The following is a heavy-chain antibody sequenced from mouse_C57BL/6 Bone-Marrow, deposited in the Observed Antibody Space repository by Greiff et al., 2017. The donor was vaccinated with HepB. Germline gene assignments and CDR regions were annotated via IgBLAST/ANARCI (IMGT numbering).Heavy chain of an antibody. Sequence: QVQLQQSGAELARPGASVKLSCKASGYTFTSYGISWVKQRTGQGLEWIGEIYPRSGNTYYNEKFKGKATLTADKSYSTAYMELRSLTSEDSAVYFCARACLRRLFAYWGQGTLVTVSA. J-gene: IGHJ3*01. CDR3: ARACLRRLFAY. CDR1: GYTFTSYG. CDR2: IYPRSGNT. D-gene: IGHD1-2*01. V-gene: IGHV1-81*01.